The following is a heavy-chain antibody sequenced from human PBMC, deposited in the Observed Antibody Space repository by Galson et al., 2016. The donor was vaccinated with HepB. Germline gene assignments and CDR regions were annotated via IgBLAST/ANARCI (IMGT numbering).Heavy chain of an antibody. CDR2: INPSGGTT. Sequence: SLRLSCAASGFTHTNYAMSWVRQAPGKGLEWVSTINPSGGTTYFADSVKGRFTFSRDNSRNTLYLQMNSLRAEDTAVYYCAKSRGSTGGASYNSWQRLGVLGFDAFDRWGQGTVVTVSS. CDR1: GFTHTNYA. J-gene: IGHJ4*02. V-gene: IGHV3-23*01. D-gene: IGHD2-8*02. CDR3: AKSRGSTGGASYNSWQRLGVLGFDAFDR.